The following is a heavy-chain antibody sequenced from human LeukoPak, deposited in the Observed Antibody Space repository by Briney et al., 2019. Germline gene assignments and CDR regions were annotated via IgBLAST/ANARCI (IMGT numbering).Heavy chain of an antibody. D-gene: IGHD6-19*01. CDR2: IWYDGSNK. Sequence: GGSLRLSCAASGFTFSSYGTHWVRQAPGKGLEWVAVIWYDGSNKYYADSVKGRFTISRDNSKNTLYLQMNSLRAEDTAVYYCASGSGQWLALGYWGQGTLVTVSS. V-gene: IGHV3-33*01. CDR3: ASGSGQWLALGY. CDR1: GFTFSSYG. J-gene: IGHJ4*02.